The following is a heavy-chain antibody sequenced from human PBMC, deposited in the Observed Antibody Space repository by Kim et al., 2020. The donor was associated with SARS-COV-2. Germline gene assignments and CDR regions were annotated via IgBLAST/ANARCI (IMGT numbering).Heavy chain of an antibody. CDR1: GFTVSSYY. Sequence: GGSLRLSCAASGFTVSSYYMSWVRQAPGKGLEWVSVIYSGGSTNYAASAERRLSITTNNSSNTPYLLLISLLAEDTAAYYYATEGVSAYHYCCYGMLV. V-gene: IGHV3-53*04. J-gene: IGHJ4*01. CDR3: ATEGVSAYHY. D-gene: IGHD2-2*01. CDR2: IYSGGST.